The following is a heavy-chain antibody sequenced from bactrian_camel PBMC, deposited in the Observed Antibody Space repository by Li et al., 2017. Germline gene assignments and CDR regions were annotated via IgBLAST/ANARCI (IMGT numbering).Heavy chain of an antibody. Sequence: HVQLVESGGGSVQAGGSLRLSCAASGYTYCSYDMSWYRQAPGKEREFVSAIDSDGSTSYADSVKGRFTISQDNAKNTVYLQMNSLKPEDTAMYYCKTDLWGGGGCVASVGGLGYNYWGQGTQVTVS. J-gene: IGHJ4*01. D-gene: IGHD7*01. CDR1: GYTYCSYD. CDR2: IDSDGST. V-gene: IGHV3S53*01. CDR3: KTDLWGGGGCVASVGGLGYNY.